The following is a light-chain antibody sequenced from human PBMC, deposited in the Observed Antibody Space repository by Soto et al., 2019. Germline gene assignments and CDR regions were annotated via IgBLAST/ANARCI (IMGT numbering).Light chain of an antibody. CDR2: ASS. CDR1: QGISSY. CDR3: QQRNSFPIT. V-gene: IGKV1-9*01. Sequence: DIQLTQSPSFLSASVGDRVTITCLASQGISSYLAWYQQKPGKAPKLLIYASSTLQSGVPSRFSGSGSGTEFTLTISSLQPEDFANYYCQQRNSFPITFGQGTRREIK. J-gene: IGKJ5*01.